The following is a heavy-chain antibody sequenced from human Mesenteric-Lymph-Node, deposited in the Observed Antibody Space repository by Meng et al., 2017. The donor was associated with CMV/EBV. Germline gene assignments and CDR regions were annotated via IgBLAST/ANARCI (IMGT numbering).Heavy chain of an antibody. J-gene: IGHJ3*02. CDR3: ARVTGEDVVVIPAARAFDI. Sequence: GRSLRLSCAASGFTFSRYGMPWVRQAPGKGLEGVASIRYDGSNKYYADSVKGRFTISRDNSKNMLYLQANSLRPEDTAVYYCARVTGEDVVVIPAARAFDIWGQGTLVTVSS. D-gene: IGHD2-2*01. CDR2: IRYDGSNK. CDR1: GFTFSRYG. V-gene: IGHV3-30*02.